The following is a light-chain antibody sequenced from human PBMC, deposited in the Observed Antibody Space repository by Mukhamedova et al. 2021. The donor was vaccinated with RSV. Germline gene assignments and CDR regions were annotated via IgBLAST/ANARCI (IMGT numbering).Light chain of an antibody. CDR2: DAS. Sequence: WYQRRVHGKAPKLLIFDASTLESGVPSRFSGNGYGTHFTLIISSLQPEDIATYYCQQYYDLPVTFGGGTKVEIK. CDR3: QQYYDLPVT. J-gene: IGKJ4*01. V-gene: IGKV1-33*01.